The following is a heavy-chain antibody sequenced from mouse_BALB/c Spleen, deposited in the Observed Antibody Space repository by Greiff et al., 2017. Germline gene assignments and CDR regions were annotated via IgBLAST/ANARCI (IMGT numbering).Heavy chain of an antibody. CDR3: ARSKLGHWYFDV. CDR2: IITYSGNT. J-gene: IGHJ1*01. V-gene: IGHV1-67*01. CDR1: GYTFTDYA. D-gene: IGHD4-1*01. Sequence: VQLQQSGPELVRPGVSVKISCKGSGYTFTDYAMHWVKQSHAKSLEWIGVIITYSGNTNYNQKFKGKATMTVDKSSSTAYMELARLTSEDSAIYYCARSKLGHWYFDVWGAGTTVTVSS.